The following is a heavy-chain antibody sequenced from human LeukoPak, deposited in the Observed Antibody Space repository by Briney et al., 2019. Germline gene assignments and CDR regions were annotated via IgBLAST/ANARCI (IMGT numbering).Heavy chain of an antibody. Sequence: ASVKVSCKASGCTFTGYYMHWVRQAPGQGLEWMGWINPNSGGTNYTQKFQGRVTMTRDTSISTAYMELSRLRSDDTAVFYCARREMGPGSSGCKYYFDYRGQGTLVTVSS. J-gene: IGHJ4*02. CDR1: GCTFTGYY. D-gene: IGHD3-22*01. V-gene: IGHV1-2*02. CDR3: ARREMGPGSSGCKYYFDY. CDR2: INPNSGGT.